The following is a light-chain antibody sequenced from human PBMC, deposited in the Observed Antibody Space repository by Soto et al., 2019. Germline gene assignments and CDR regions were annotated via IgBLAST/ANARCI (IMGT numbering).Light chain of an antibody. CDR2: STS. J-gene: IGKJ3*01. CDR3: QQGNNWPVFT. Sequence: EIVLTQSPATLSLSPGARAPLSCRASQSVSKSLAWYQQQPGQAPRLLIYSTSNRATGIPARFSGSGSRTGFTLTISSLEPEDFAVYYCQQGNNWPVFTFGPGTRWIS. V-gene: IGKV3-11*01. CDR1: QSVSKS.